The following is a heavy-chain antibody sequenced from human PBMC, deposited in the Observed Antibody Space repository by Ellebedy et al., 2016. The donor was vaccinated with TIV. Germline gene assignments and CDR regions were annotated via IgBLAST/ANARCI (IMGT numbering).Heavy chain of an antibody. CDR1: GGSISSYY. CDR3: ARQAADGVIDY. J-gene: IGHJ4*02. Sequence: SETLSLXCTVSGGSISSYYWSWIRQPPGKGLEWIGYIYYSGSTNYNPSLKSRVTISVDTSKNQFSLKLSSVTAADTAVYYCARQAADGVIDYWGQGTLVTVSS. V-gene: IGHV4-59*01. CDR2: IYYSGST. D-gene: IGHD2-21*01.